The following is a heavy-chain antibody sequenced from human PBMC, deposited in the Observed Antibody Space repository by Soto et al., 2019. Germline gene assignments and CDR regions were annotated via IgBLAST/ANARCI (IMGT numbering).Heavy chain of an antibody. CDR1: GYSFSAYG. V-gene: IGHV1-18*01. CDR2: VSTNNANT. CDR3: ARELNTESSAYYSFVY. Sequence: QVQLVQSGPEVKMPGASAKVSCKTSGYSFSAYGLAWLRQAPGQRPEWMGWVSTNNANTNYAQKFQGRVTMTTDTSTTTTYMELRSLRSDDTAVYYCARELNTESSAYYSFVYWGQGTLVTVSS. D-gene: IGHD3-22*01. J-gene: IGHJ4*02.